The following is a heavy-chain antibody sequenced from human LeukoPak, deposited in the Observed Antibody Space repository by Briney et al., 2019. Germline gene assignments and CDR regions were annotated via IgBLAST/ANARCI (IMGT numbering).Heavy chain of an antibody. J-gene: IGHJ4*02. D-gene: IGHD5-18*01. Sequence: SETLSLTCAVSGGSFSGYYWSWLRQPPGKGLEWIGEINHSGSTNYNPSLKSRVTISVDTSKNQFSLKLSSVTAADTAVYYCAREDTAMGLAPFDYWGQGTLVTVSS. CDR2: INHSGST. V-gene: IGHV4-34*01. CDR3: AREDTAMGLAPFDY. CDR1: GGSFSGYY.